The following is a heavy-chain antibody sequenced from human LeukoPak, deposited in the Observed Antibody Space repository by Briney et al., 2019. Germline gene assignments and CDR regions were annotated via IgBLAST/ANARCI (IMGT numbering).Heavy chain of an antibody. CDR3: ARLCSSTSCPPYH. CDR1: GGSISSYY. D-gene: IGHD2-2*01. CDR2: IYYSGST. J-gene: IGHJ5*02. Sequence: SETLSLTCTVSGGSISSYYWSWIRQPPGKGLEWIGYIYYSGSTNYNPSLKSRVTISVDTSKNQFSLKLSSVTAADTAVYYCARLCSSTSCPPYHWGQGTLVTVSS. V-gene: IGHV4-59*01.